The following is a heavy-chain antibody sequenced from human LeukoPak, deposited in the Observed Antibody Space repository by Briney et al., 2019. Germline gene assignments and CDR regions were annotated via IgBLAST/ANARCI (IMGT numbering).Heavy chain of an antibody. CDR2: IIPILGIA. CDR3: ARTREPYYYDSSSYYNWFDP. J-gene: IGHJ5*02. V-gene: IGHV1-69*04. D-gene: IGHD3-22*01. Sequence: SVKVSCKASGGTFSSYAISWVRQAPGQGLEWMGRIIPILGIANYAQKFQGRVTITADKSTSTAYVELSSLRSEDTAVYYCARTREPYYYDSSSYYNWFDPWGQGTLVTVSS. CDR1: GGTFSSYA.